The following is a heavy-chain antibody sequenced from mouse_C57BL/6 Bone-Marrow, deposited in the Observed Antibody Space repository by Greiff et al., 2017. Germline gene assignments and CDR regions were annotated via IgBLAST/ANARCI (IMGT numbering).Heavy chain of an antibody. CDR3: ARRRGYVDV. J-gene: IGHJ1*03. CDR1: GFTFSSYT. CDR2: ISGGGGNT. V-gene: IGHV5-9*01. Sequence: DVLLVESGGGLVKPGGSLKLSCAASGFTFSSYTMSWVRQTPEKRLEWVATISGGGGNTYYPDSVKGRFTISRDNAKNTLYLQMSSLRSEDTALYYCARRRGYVDVWGTGTTVTVSS.